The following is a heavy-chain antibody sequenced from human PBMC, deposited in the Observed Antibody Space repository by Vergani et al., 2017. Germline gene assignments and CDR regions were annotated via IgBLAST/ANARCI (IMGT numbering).Heavy chain of an antibody. CDR1: GGSVSSGSYY. V-gene: IGHV4-61*01. CDR2: INHSGST. Sequence: QVQLQESGPGLVKPSETLSLTCTVSGGSVSSGSYYWSWIRQPPGKGLEWLGEINHSGSTNYNPSLKSRVTISVDTSKNQFSLKLSSVTAADTAVYYCARTYIAARFSLTIHAFDIWGQGTMVTVSS. D-gene: IGHD6-6*01. J-gene: IGHJ3*02. CDR3: ARTYIAARFSLTIHAFDI.